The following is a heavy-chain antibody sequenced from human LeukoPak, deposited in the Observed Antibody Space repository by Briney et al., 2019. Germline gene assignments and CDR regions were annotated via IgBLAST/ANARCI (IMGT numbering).Heavy chain of an antibody. CDR2: MSSSDDGR. Sequence: GGSLRLSCATSGFSFSSYAMSWVRQAPGKGLEWVSAMSSSDDGRYYAASVRGRFTISRDTSRSTLYLQMNSLRAEDAAVYHCTRGYSGVSIYAFDIWGQGTMVTVSS. CDR3: TRGYSGVSIYAFDI. CDR1: GFSFSSYA. V-gene: IGHV3-23*01. D-gene: IGHD5-12*01. J-gene: IGHJ3*02.